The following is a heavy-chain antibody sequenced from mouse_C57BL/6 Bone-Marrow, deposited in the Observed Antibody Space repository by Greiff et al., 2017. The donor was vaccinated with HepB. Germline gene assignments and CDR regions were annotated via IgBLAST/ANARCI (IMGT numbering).Heavy chain of an antibody. CDR3: TRTYYGNYRFDY. CDR1: GFNIKDDY. Sequence: DVHLVESGAELVRPGASVKLSCTASGFNIKDDYMHWVKQRPEQGLEWIGWIDPENGDTEYASKFQGKATITADTSSNTAYLQLSSLTSEDTAVYYCTRTYYGNYRFDYWGQGTTLTVSS. D-gene: IGHD2-1*01. CDR2: IDPENGDT. V-gene: IGHV14-4*01. J-gene: IGHJ2*01.